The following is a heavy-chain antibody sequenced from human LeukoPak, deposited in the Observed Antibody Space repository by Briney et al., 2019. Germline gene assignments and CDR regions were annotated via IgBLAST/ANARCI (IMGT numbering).Heavy chain of an antibody. J-gene: IGHJ4*02. D-gene: IGHD3-10*01. CDR3: ARDLALLWFGEVGY. CDR2: IYTSGST. Sequence: SETLSLTCTVSGGSISSYYWSWIRQPAGKGLEWIGRIYTSGSTNYNPSLKSRVTMSVDTSKNQFSLKLSSVTAADTAVYYCARDLALLWFGEVGYWGQGTLVTVSS. V-gene: IGHV4-4*07. CDR1: GGSISSYY.